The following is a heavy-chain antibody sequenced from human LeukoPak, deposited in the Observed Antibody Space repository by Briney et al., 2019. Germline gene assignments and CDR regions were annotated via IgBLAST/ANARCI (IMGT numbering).Heavy chain of an antibody. CDR1: GGSFSGYY. CDR2: IKQSGST. Sequence: SETLSLTCAVYGGSFSGYYGSWIRQPPGKGLEGIGEIKQSGSTNYNPSLKSRVTISVDTSTNQFSLKLSSVTAADTAVYYCARGYPPQLVRGWDYWGQGTLVTVSS. D-gene: IGHD6-13*01. V-gene: IGHV4-34*01. CDR3: ARGYPPQLVRGWDY. J-gene: IGHJ4*02.